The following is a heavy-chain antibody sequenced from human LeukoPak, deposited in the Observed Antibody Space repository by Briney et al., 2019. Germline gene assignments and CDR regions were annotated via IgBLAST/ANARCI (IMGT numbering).Heavy chain of an antibody. V-gene: IGHV1-2*02. CDR3: ARDRISSGYLSEDAFDI. D-gene: IGHD3-22*01. Sequence: ASVKVSCKASGYTFTGYYMHWVRQAPGQGLEWMGWINPNSGGTNYAQKFQGRVTMTRDTSISTAYMELSRLRSEDTAVYYCARDRISSGYLSEDAFDIWGQGTMVTVSS. J-gene: IGHJ3*02. CDR1: GYTFTGYY. CDR2: INPNSGGT.